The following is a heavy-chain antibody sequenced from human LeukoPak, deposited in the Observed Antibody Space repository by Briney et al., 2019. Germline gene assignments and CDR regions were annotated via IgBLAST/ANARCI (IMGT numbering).Heavy chain of an antibody. V-gene: IGHV3-21*01. J-gene: IGHJ4*02. CDR1: GFTFSTYT. Sequence: GGSLRLSCAAPGFTFSTYTMNWVRKAPGKGLEWASSISSGSTYIYYADSVKGRFTISRDNSKNSLYLQMNSLRAEDTAVYYCARGPPHLVTTRGGGYDYWGQGTLVTVSS. D-gene: IGHD5-12*01. CDR2: ISSGSTYI. CDR3: ARGPPHLVTTRGGGYDY.